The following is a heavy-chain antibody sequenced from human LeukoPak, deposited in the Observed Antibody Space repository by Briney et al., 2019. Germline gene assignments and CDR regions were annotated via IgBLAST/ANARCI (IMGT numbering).Heavy chain of an antibody. CDR1: GFTFDDYG. D-gene: IGHD4-17*01. V-gene: IGHV3-20*01. J-gene: IGHJ4*02. CDR2: INWNGGST. CDR3: VRKSAHGDNAGH. Sequence: GGSLRLSCAASGFTFDDYGMSWVRQAPGKGLEWVSGINWNGGSTGYADSVKGRFTISRDNSKNTLYLQMDSLRVEDTAVYHCVRKSAHGDNAGHWGQGTLVTVSS.